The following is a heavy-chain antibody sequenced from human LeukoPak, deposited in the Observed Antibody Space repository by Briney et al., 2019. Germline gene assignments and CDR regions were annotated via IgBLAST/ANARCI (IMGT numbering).Heavy chain of an antibody. D-gene: IGHD5-12*01. V-gene: IGHV4-39*01. CDR2: IYYSGST. CDR3: ARQYSGYDYLQDY. CDR1: GGSISSYY. J-gene: IGHJ4*02. Sequence: SETLSLTCTVSGGSISSYYWGWIRQPPGKGLEWIGSIYYSGSTYYNPSLKSRVTISVDTSKNQFSLKLSSVTAADTAVYYCARQYSGYDYLQDYWGQGTLVTVSS.